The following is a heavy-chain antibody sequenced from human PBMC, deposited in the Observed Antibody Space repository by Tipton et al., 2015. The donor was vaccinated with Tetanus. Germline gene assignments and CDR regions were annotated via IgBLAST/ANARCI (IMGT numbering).Heavy chain of an antibody. V-gene: IGHV4-4*07. CDR1: GGSTHGFY. CDR3: ARVLCYSATGGWTDAFDL. J-gene: IGHJ3*01. Sequence: TLSLTCTVSGGSTHGFYWTWIRQSAGKGLEWIGRIYGRGSTNYNPSLKSRVAMSMDTSKNQLSLTLTSVTVADTALYYCARVLCYSATGGWTDAFDLWGQGTLVTVSS. CDR2: IYGRGST. D-gene: IGHD2-21*01.